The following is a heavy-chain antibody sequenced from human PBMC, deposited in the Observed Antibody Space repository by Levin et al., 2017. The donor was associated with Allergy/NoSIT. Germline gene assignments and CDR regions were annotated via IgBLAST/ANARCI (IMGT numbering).Heavy chain of an antibody. CDR3: GRARSDISSCGRGLDY. Sequence: GGSLRLSCAVSGFTFSNYIMQWIRQVPGKGLEWVARISFDGTSKIYGDSVRGRFTVSRDNSDNTLYLQMNSLRPDDTAVYYCGRARSDISSCGRGLDYWGQGTLVTVSS. J-gene: IGHJ4*02. D-gene: IGHD3-9*01. V-gene: IGHV3-30-3*01. CDR2: ISFDGTSK. CDR1: GFTFSNYI.